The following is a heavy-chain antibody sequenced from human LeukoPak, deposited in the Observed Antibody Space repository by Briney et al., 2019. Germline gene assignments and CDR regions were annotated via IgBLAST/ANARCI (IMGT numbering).Heavy chain of an antibody. J-gene: IGHJ4*02. CDR2: IKQDGSEK. CDR1: GFTFSSYW. V-gene: IGHV3-7*03. CDR3: AKDIAVAPYYFDY. D-gene: IGHD6-19*01. Sequence: GGSLRLSCAASGFTFSSYWMSWVRQAPGKGLEWVANIKQDGSEKYYVDSVKGRFTISRDNAKNSLYLQMNSLRAEDTALYYCAKDIAVAPYYFDYWGQGTLVTVSS.